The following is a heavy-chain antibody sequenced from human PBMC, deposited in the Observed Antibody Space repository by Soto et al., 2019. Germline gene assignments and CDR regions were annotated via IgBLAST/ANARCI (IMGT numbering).Heavy chain of an antibody. Sequence: GGSLRPSCAASGFIFSNAWMNWVRQAPGKGLEWVGRIKSKANGETIDYAAPVKGRFTISRDDSRDTVYLQMNSLKTEDTAVYFCTTEGLRYYWGQGTLVTVSS. CDR2: IKSKANGETI. V-gene: IGHV3-15*07. CDR1: GFIFSNAW. CDR3: TTEGLRYY. D-gene: IGHD2-15*01. J-gene: IGHJ4*02.